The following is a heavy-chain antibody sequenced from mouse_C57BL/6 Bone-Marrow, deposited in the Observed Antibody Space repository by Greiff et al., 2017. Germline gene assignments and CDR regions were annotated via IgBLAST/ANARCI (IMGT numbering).Heavy chain of an antibody. CDR1: GYTFTSYG. CDR2: IYPRSGNT. CDR3: ARSRGLGDALDY. J-gene: IGHJ4*01. Sequence: QVQLQQPGAELARPGASVKLSCKASGYTFTSYGISWVKQRTGQGLEWIGKIYPRSGNTHYNEKFKGKATLTADKSSSTAYMELRSLTSEDSAVXFCARSRGLGDALDYWGQGTSVTVSS. V-gene: IGHV1-81*01. D-gene: IGHD2-2*01.